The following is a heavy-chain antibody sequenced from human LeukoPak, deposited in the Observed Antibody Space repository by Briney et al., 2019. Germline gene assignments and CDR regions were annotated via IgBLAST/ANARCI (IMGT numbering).Heavy chain of an antibody. CDR1: GGTFSSYA. V-gene: IGHV1-69*05. CDR2: IIPIFGTA. CDR3: ARGSYIRVVFDY. D-gene: IGHD1-26*01. J-gene: IGHJ4*02. Sequence: SVKVSCKASGGTFSSYAISWVRQAPGQGLEWMGRIIPIFGTANYAQKFQGRVTITTDESTSTAYMELSSLRSEDTAIYYCARGSYIRVVFDYWGQGTLVTVSS.